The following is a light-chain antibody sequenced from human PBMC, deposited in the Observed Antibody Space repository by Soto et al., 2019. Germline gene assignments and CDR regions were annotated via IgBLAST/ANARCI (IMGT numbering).Light chain of an antibody. J-gene: IGKJ1*01. Sequence: TVMAQSPASLSVSPGERVTRCCRASQSVKSNLAWYQQKPGQAPRLLMYGPSTRATGIPARFSGTGSGTEFTLTISRLEPEDFAVYYCQQYGTSPRAFGPGTKVDIK. V-gene: IGKV3D-15*01. CDR3: QQYGTSPRA. CDR2: GPS. CDR1: QSVKSN.